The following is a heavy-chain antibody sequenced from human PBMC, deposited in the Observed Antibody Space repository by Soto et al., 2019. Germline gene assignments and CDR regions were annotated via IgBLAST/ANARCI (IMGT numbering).Heavy chain of an antibody. Sequence: ASVKVSCKASGYTFSNYAIHWVRQAPGPRLEWMGWINAGNGNTKYSQKFQGRVTITRDTSASTAYMELNSLRSEDTAVYYCASSPTMIRGVSLYYFDYWGQGSLVTSPQ. J-gene: IGHJ4*02. V-gene: IGHV1-3*01. D-gene: IGHD3-10*01. CDR1: GYTFSNYA. CDR3: ASSPTMIRGVSLYYFDY. CDR2: INAGNGNT.